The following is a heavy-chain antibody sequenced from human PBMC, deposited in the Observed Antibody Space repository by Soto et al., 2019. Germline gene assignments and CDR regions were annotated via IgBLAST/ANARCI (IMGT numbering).Heavy chain of an antibody. V-gene: IGHV3-49*04. Sequence: GGSLRLSCTASGFTFGDYAMSWVRQAPGKGLEWVGFIRSKAYGGTTEYAASVKGRFTISRDDSKSIAYLQMNSLKTEDAAVYYCAKDRNYYRSLSDVWGQGTTVTVSS. CDR3: AKDRNYYRSLSDV. CDR1: GFTFGDYA. J-gene: IGHJ6*02. CDR2: IRSKAYGGTT. D-gene: IGHD3-22*01.